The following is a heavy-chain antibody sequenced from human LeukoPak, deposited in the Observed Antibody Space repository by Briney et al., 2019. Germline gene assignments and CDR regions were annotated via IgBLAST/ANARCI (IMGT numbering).Heavy chain of an antibody. V-gene: IGHV3-23*01. J-gene: IGHJ6*02. D-gene: IGHD3-9*01. CDR2: ISGSGGIT. Sequence: GGSLRLSCAASGITFSRFAMHWVRQAPGKGLEWVSGISGSGGITNYADSVKGRFTISRDNSKNTLYLQMNSLRAEDTAVYFCAKGAEYYDSLTGYYYYGMDVWGQGTTVTVSS. CDR3: AKGAEYYDSLTGYYYYGMDV. CDR1: GITFSRFA.